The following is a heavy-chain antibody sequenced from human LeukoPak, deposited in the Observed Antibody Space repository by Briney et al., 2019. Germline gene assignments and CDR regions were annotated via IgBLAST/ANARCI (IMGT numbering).Heavy chain of an antibody. CDR2: IKQDGSEK. D-gene: IGHD1-26*01. Sequence: PGGSLRLSCAASGFTFSSYGMSWVRQAPGKGLEWVANIKQDGSEKYYVDSVKGRFTISRDNAKNSLYLQMNSLRAEDTAVYYCAREDPIVGASDFWGQGTLVTVSS. CDR3: AREDPIVGASDF. CDR1: GFTFSSYG. V-gene: IGHV3-7*03. J-gene: IGHJ4*02.